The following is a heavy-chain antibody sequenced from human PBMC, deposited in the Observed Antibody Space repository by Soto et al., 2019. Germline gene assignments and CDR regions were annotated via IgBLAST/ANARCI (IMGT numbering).Heavy chain of an antibody. D-gene: IGHD3-10*01. V-gene: IGHV4-31*02. J-gene: IGHJ5*02. Sequence: WTWIRQHPGKGPEWIGYIYYSGVTYYNPALKSRFTISVDTSKNQFSLKLSSLTAADTAVYYCARDLRGRGSGRFDPWGQGKLVTVSS. CDR2: IYYSGVT. CDR3: ARDLRGRGSGRFDP.